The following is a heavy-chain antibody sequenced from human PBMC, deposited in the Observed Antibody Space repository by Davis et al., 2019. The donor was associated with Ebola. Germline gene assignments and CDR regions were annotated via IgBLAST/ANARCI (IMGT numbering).Heavy chain of an antibody. CDR1: GGSISSYY. J-gene: IGHJ6*02. CDR2: INHSGST. D-gene: IGHD5-12*01. CDR3: ASRPYIVATLGNYYYYYGMDV. Sequence: MPSETLSLTCTVSGGSISSYYWSWIRQPPGKGLEWIGEINHSGSTNYNPSLKSRVTISVDTSKNQFSLKLTSVTAADTAVYYCASRPYIVATLGNYYYYYGMDVWGQGTTVTVSS. V-gene: IGHV4-34*01.